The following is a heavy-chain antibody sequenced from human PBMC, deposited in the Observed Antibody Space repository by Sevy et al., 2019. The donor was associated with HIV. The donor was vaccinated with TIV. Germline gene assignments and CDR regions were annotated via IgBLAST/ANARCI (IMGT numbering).Heavy chain of an antibody. CDR1: GGTFSSYA. CDR3: ARGEGRRTFDY. CDR2: IIPIFGTA. V-gene: IGHV1-69*13. J-gene: IGHJ4*02. Sequence: ASVKVSCKASGGTFSSYAISWVRQAPGQGLEWMGGIIPIFGTANYAQKFQVRVTITADESTSTAYMELSSLRSEDTAVYYCARGEGRRTFDYWGQGTLVTVSS. D-gene: IGHD1-1*01.